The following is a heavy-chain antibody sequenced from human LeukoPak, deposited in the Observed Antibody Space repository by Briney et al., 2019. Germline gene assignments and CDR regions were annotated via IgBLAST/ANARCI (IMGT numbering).Heavy chain of an antibody. CDR1: GGSFSGYY. J-gene: IGHJ6*03. CDR3: ARLYGSPTPMDV. CDR2: INHSGST. Sequence: KPSETLSLTCAVYGGSFSGYYWSWIRQPPGKGLEWIGEINHSGSTNYNPSLKSRVTISVDTSKNQFSLKLSSVTAADTAVYYCARLYGSPTPMDVWGKGTTVTVSS. V-gene: IGHV4-34*01. D-gene: IGHD6-13*01.